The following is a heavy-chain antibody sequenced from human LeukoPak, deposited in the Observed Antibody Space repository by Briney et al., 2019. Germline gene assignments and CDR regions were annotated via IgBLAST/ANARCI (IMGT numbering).Heavy chain of an antibody. J-gene: IGHJ4*02. V-gene: IGHV5-51*01. CDR2: IYPGDSDT. CDR3: ARRRGYSSSSLVRYYCDF. CDR1: GYTFTSYW. D-gene: IGHD6-6*01. Sequence: GQSLKISCKGSGYTFTSYWIGWVRQLPGKGLEWMGIIYPGDSDTRYSPSFQGQVTISADNSISTAYLQWSSLKASDTAIYYCARRRGYSSSSLVRYYCDFWGQGTRVTVSS.